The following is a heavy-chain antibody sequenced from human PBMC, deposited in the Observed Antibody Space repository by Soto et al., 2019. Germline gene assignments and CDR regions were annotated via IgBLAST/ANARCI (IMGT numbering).Heavy chain of an antibody. CDR2: IQYRGST. CDR1: DDSITSGAYY. CDR3: AGMFSFGDLLFAY. D-gene: IGHD3-10*01. Sequence: HLQLQESGPGLVKPSETLSLTCTVSDDSITSGAYYWGLIRPPPGKGLEWIGTIQYRGSTYYNPSLMRRVNMSLDKSKDQYPPRLSPVTAADTAVDFCAGMFSFGDLLFAYWGPGTLVTVSS. V-gene: IGHV4-39*01. J-gene: IGHJ4*02.